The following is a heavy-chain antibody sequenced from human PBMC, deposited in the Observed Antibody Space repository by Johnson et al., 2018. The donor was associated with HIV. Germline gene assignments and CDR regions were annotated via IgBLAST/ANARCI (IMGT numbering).Heavy chain of an antibody. CDR3: ATDRPIAPFDI. Sequence: QEKLVESGGGVVQPGRSLRLSCAASGFTFSSYTMHWVRQAPGKGLEWVAVISYDGSKKYYEDSVKGRFTISRDHYKNTLYLQMKSLRAEDTAVYDCATDRPIAPFDIWGHGTMVTVSS. V-gene: IGHV3-30-3*01. D-gene: IGHD3-22*01. CDR1: GFTFSSYT. J-gene: IGHJ3*02. CDR2: ISYDGSKK.